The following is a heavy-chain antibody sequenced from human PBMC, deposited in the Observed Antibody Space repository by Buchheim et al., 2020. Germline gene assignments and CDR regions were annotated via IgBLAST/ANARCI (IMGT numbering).Heavy chain of an antibody. Sequence: EVQLLESGGGLVQPGGSLRLSCAASGFTFSTHWMTWVRQAPGKGPEWLANIKPDGSQKHYVDLVKGRFTISRENAKNSMSWQMNSLRAEDTAVYYCANAPAAAGIYWGQG. CDR3: ANAPAAAGIY. CDR2: IKPDGSQK. CDR1: GFTFSTHW. J-gene: IGHJ4*02. V-gene: IGHV3-7*01. D-gene: IGHD6-13*01.